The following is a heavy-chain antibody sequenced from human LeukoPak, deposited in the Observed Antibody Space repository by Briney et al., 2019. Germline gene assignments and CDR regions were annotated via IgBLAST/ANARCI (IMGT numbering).Heavy chain of an antibody. V-gene: IGHV3-23*01. Sequence: PGGSLRLSCAASGFTFISYAMSWVRQAPGKGLEWVSVISGSGGSTYYADSVQGRFTISRDNSKNTLYLQMNSLRAEDTAVYYCAKVVAAAGPVDYWGQGTLVTVSS. J-gene: IGHJ4*02. CDR1: GFTFISYA. CDR2: ISGSGGST. D-gene: IGHD6-13*01. CDR3: AKVVAAAGPVDY.